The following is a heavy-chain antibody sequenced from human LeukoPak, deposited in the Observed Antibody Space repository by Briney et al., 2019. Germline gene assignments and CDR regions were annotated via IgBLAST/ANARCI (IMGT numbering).Heavy chain of an antibody. Sequence: KPSETLSLTCAVYGGSFSGYYWSWIRQPPGKGLEWIGEINHSGSTNYNPSLKSRVTISVDTSKNQFSLKLSSVTAADTAVYYCARLGAGPTYYDFWSGYSSFYFDYWGQGSPGHRLL. J-gene: IGHJ4*02. D-gene: IGHD3-3*01. CDR1: GGSFSGYY. CDR2: INHSGST. V-gene: IGHV4-34*01. CDR3: ARLGAGPTYYDFWSGYSSFYFDY.